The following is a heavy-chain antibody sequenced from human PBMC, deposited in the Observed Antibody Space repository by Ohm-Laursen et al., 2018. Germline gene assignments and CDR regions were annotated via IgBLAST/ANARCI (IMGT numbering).Heavy chain of an antibody. CDR2: INPNSGGT. CDR1: GYTFTGYY. Sequence: GAPVKVSCKASGYTFTGYYMHWVRQAPGQGLEWMGWINPNSGGTNYAQKFQGRVTMTRDTSISTAYMELSRLRSDDTAVYYCARVNFGTTEIDYWGQGTLVTVSS. D-gene: IGHD4-17*01. CDR3: ARVNFGTTEIDY. V-gene: IGHV1-2*02. J-gene: IGHJ4*02.